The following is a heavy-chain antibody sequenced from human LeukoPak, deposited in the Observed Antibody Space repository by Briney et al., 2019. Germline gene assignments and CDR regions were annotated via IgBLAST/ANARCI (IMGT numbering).Heavy chain of an antibody. D-gene: IGHD2-15*01. V-gene: IGHV3-23*01. Sequence: GGSLRLSCAASGFAFRSYWMSWVRQAPGKGLEWVSAISGSATTYYADSVRGRFIISRDNSKNTLYLQMSSLRAEDTAVYYCAKSKEDCCGSFDPWGQGTLVTVSS. CDR2: ISGSATT. CDR3: AKSKEDCCGSFDP. J-gene: IGHJ5*02. CDR1: GFAFRSYW.